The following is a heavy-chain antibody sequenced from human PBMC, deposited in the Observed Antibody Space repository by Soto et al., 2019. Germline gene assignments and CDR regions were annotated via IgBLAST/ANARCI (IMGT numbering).Heavy chain of an antibody. Sequence: SETLSLTCTVSGGSFTGHFWSWVRQPPGKGLEWIGEVSHSGNTKYYPSLRSRVTISVDTSKNQFSLKLSSVTAADTAVYYCARKGLSSFMDVWGQGTTVTVSS. V-gene: IGHV4-34*01. J-gene: IGHJ6*02. CDR3: ARKGLSSFMDV. CDR1: GGSFTGHF. D-gene: IGHD2-2*01. CDR2: VSHSGNT.